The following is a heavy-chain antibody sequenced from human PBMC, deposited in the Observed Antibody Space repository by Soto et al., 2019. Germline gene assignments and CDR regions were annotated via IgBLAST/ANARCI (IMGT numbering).Heavy chain of an antibody. CDR3: ARVFTTGATIEGVDY. Sequence: QVQPVQSGAEVKRPGSSVKVSCKASGATFSGSAFSWVRQAPGQGLEWMGGITPTLGTTNYAQHLQGRVTITADESTGTSFMELTSLTSADTAVYYCARVFTTGATIEGVDYWGQGTVVTVSS. CDR2: ITPTLGTT. V-gene: IGHV1-69*01. D-gene: IGHD1-1*01. CDR1: GATFSGSA. J-gene: IGHJ4*02.